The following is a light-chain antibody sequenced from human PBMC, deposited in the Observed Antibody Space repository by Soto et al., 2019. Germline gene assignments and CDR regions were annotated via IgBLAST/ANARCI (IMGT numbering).Light chain of an antibody. V-gene: IGLV2-8*01. J-gene: IGLJ2*01. CDR3: SSYAGSNNVV. CDR2: EVT. Sequence: QSALTQPPSASGSPGESVTISCTRTSNDVGGYNYVSWYQQHPGKAPKLMIYEVTKRPSGVPDRFSGSKSGNTASLTVSGLQGEDEADYYCSSYAGSNNVVFGGGTKVTVL. CDR1: SNDVGGYNY.